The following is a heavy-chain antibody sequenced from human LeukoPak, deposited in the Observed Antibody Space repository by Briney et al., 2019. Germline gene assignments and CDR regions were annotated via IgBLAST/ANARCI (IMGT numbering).Heavy chain of an antibody. CDR1: GYTFTGYY. CDR3: ARDTVRGVPYSLFDY. J-gene: IGHJ4*02. CDR2: INPNSGGT. D-gene: IGHD3-10*01. Sequence: GASVKVSCKASGYTFTGYYMHWVRQAPGQGLEWMGWINPNSGGTNYAQKFQGRVTMTRDTSISTAYMELSRLRSDDTAVYYCARDTVRGVPYSLFDYWGQGTLVTVSS. V-gene: IGHV1-2*02.